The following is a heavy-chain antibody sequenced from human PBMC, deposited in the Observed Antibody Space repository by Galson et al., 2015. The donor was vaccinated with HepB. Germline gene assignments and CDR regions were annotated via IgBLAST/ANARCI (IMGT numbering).Heavy chain of an antibody. CDR3: ARDSRPLVVAAIRGYGMDV. J-gene: IGHJ6*02. CDR1: SFILRNYA. V-gene: IGHV3-30*04. Sequence: SLRLSCAASSFILRNYAMHWVRQAPGKGLEWVTVISYDGGNKHYADSVKGRFTVSRDNDKNTLYLQMNSLRTEDTGLYFCARDSRPLVVAAIRGYGMDVWGQGTTVTVSS. D-gene: IGHD2-2*02. CDR2: ISYDGGNK.